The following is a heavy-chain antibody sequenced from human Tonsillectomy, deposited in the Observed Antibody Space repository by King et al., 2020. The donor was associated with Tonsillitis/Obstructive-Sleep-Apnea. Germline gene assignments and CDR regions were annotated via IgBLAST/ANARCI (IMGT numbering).Heavy chain of an antibody. CDR3: AREITTGAFDI. J-gene: IGHJ3*02. V-gene: IGHV4-34*12. CDR2: IVHGGST. CDR1: GGSFSGYY. D-gene: IGHD3-3*01. Sequence: VQLQQWGAGLLKPSETLSLTCAVYGGSFSGYYWSWIRQPPGKGLEWIAEIVHGGSTNYNPSFKSRVTISADTSKTQFSMKLSSVTAADTAVYYCAREITTGAFDIWGQGTMVTVSS.